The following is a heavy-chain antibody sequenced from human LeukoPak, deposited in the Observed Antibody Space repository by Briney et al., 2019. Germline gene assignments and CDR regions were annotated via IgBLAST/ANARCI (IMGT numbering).Heavy chain of an antibody. CDR1: GGSISSYY. D-gene: IGHD1-7*01. CDR3: ARATTSPGNWFDP. Sequence: EPSETLSLTCTVSGGSISSYYWSWIRQPPGKGLEWIGYIYYSGSTNYNPSLKSRVTISVDTSKNQFSLKLTSVTAADTAVYYCARATTSPGNWFDPWGQGTLVTVSS. CDR2: IYYSGST. V-gene: IGHV4-59*01. J-gene: IGHJ5*02.